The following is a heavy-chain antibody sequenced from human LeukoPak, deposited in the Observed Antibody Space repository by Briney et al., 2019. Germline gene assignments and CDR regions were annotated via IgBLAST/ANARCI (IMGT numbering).Heavy chain of an antibody. CDR1: GYSFTTYG. J-gene: IGHJ3*02. CDR3: ARDVTVIGVDGQGTSFDI. CDR2: INTRDNHA. V-gene: IGHV1-18*01. Sequence: ASVKVSCKASGYSFTTYGITWLRQALGQGLERVGWINTRDNHALYVQNFLGRVTLTIDTSTSTAYMDLRSLRSDDTAVYYCARDVTVIGVDGQGTSFDIWGQGTVVTVSS. D-gene: IGHD2-21*01.